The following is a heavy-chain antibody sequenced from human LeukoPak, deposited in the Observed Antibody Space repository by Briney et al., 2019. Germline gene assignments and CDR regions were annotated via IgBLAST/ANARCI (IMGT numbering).Heavy chain of an antibody. Sequence: GGSLRLSCATSGFTFDDFAMHWVRQAPGKGLEWVSHISWNSDTITYADSVKGRFIISRDNAKNSLYLQISSLRDEDTAFYYCAKDIDSAGYGAFEIWGQGTAVTVSS. CDR1: GFTFDDFA. CDR2: ISWNSDTI. V-gene: IGHV3-9*01. CDR3: AKDIDSAGYGAFEI. J-gene: IGHJ3*02. D-gene: IGHD3-22*01.